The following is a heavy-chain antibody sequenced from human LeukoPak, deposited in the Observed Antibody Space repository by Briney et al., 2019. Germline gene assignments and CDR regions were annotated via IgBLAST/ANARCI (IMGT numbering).Heavy chain of an antibody. Sequence: KPSETLSLTCGVSGYSISSGYYWGWIRQPPGKGLEWIGSIYHSGSTYYHPSLKSRVTTSVDTSKNQFSLRLSSVTAADTAVYYCARVGGPFDIRGQGPMVTVSS. CDR3: ARVGGPFDI. CDR2: IYHSGST. V-gene: IGHV4-38-2*01. CDR1: GYSISSGYY. D-gene: IGHD3-16*01. J-gene: IGHJ3*02.